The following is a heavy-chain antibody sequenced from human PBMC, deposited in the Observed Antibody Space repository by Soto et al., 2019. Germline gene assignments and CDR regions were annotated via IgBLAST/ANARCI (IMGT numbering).Heavy chain of an antibody. Sequence: SETLSLTCTVSGGSISSSSYYWGWIRQPPGKGLEWIGSIYYSGSTYYNPSLKSRVTISVDTSKNQLNLKLSTVTAADMAVYYCAIHVSYQYDFWSGYQDAYYYYGMDVWGQGTTVT. CDR2: IYYSGST. V-gene: IGHV4-39*01. J-gene: IGHJ6*02. D-gene: IGHD3-3*01. CDR1: GGSISSSSYY. CDR3: AIHVSYQYDFWSGYQDAYYYYGMDV.